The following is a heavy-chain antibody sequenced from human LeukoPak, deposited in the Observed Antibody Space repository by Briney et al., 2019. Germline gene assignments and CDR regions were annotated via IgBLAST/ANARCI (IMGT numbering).Heavy chain of an antibody. CDR2: ICDSETTI. V-gene: IGHV3-48*03. CDR1: GFTVRSYE. Sequence: GGSLTLSCAASGFTVRSYEINCVREAPEGGEESILYICDSETTIYYTHSVKGRFTISRDNAGDSLYLRMTGLRAEDTAVYFCARDRAYRDGFDLRGQGTKVTVSS. J-gene: IGHJ3*01. D-gene: IGHD1-26*01. CDR3: ARDRAYRDGFDL.